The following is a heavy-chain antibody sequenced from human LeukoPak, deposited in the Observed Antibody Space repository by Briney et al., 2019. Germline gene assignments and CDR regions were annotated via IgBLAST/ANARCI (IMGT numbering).Heavy chain of an antibody. Sequence: GGSLRLSCAASGFTFSSYSMNWVRQAPGKGLEWVSSISSSSSYIYYADSVKGRFTISRDNSKNTLYLQMNSLRAEDTAVYYCARHIVGAILVWGQGTLVTVSS. CDR1: GFTFSSYS. V-gene: IGHV3-21*04. D-gene: IGHD1-26*01. J-gene: IGHJ4*02. CDR3: ARHIVGAILV. CDR2: ISSSSSYI.